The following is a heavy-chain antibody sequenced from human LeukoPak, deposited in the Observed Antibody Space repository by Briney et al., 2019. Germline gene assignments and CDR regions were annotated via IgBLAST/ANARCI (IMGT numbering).Heavy chain of an antibody. Sequence: PGGSLRLSCAASGVTFSSYAMSWVRQAPGKGLEWVSAISGSGGSTYYADSVKGRFTISRDNSKNTLYLQMNSLRAEDTAVYYYAKEGALWFGELLFDYWGQGTLVTVSS. J-gene: IGHJ4*02. CDR2: ISGSGGST. CDR1: GVTFSSYA. D-gene: IGHD3-10*01. CDR3: AKEGALWFGELLFDY. V-gene: IGHV3-23*01.